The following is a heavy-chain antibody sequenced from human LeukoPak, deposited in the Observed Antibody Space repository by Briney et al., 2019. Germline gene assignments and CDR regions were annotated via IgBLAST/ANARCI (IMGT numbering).Heavy chain of an antibody. CDR2: IRYDGSNK. J-gene: IGHJ4*02. Sequence: PGGSLRLSCAASGFTFSSYGMHWVRQAPGKGLEWVAFIRYDGSNKYYADSVKGRFTISRDNSENTLYLQMNSLRAEDTAVYYCAKDLRDYYDTSGQPDWGQGTLVTVSS. CDR3: AKDLRDYYDTSGQPD. V-gene: IGHV3-30*02. CDR1: GFTFSSYG. D-gene: IGHD3-22*01.